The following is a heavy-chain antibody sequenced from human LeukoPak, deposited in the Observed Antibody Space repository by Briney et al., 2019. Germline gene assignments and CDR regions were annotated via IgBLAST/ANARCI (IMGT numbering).Heavy chain of an antibody. V-gene: IGHV4-4*02. CDR1: GGSISSSNW. D-gene: IGHD6-13*01. Sequence: PSGTLSLTCAVSGGSISSSNWWTWVRQPPGKGLEWIGEIYHSGSTNYNPSLKNRITMSVDHSNNQFSLRLSSVTAADTAMYYCARDLIAAAGPGRFDPWGQGTLVTVSS. CDR3: ARDLIAAAGPGRFDP. J-gene: IGHJ5*02. CDR2: IYHSGST.